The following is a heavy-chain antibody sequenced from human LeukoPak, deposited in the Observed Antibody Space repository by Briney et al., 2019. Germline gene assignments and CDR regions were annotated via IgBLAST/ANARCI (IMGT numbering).Heavy chain of an antibody. J-gene: IGHJ4*02. CDR1: GFTFSNSW. D-gene: IGHD3-10*01. CDR2: ISWNSGTL. Sequence: PGGSLRLSCAASGFTFSNSWMHWVRQAPGKGLEWVSGISWNSGTLAYADSVKGRFTISRDNAKNSLYLQMNSLRAEDTALYYCAKDIRPSMVRGASYLDFDYWGQGTLVTVSS. CDR3: AKDIRPSMVRGASYLDFDY. V-gene: IGHV3-9*01.